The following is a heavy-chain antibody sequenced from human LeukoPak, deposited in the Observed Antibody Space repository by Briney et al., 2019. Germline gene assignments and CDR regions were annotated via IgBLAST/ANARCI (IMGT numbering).Heavy chain of an antibody. CDR2: IYPGDSDT. D-gene: IGHD6-19*01. CDR3: ARHSSSGWTTDKFDP. Sequence: GDSLKISCKGSGYSFTSYWISWVRQMPGKGLEWMGIIYPGDSDTRYSPSFQGQVTISADKSISTAYLQWSSLKASDTAMYYCARHSSSGWTTDKFDPWGQGTLVTVSS. J-gene: IGHJ5*02. CDR1: GYSFTSYW. V-gene: IGHV5-51*01.